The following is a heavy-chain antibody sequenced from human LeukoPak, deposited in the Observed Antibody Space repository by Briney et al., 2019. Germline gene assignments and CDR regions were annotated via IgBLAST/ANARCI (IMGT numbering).Heavy chain of an antibody. CDR2: ISYDGSNE. CDR1: GFTFSGYG. V-gene: IGHV3-30*18. J-gene: IGHJ4*02. CDR3: AKDGSSAVVVPAAFGAFDY. Sequence: GGSLRLSCAASGFTFSGYGMHWVRQGPGKGLEWVAVISYDGSNEYYADSVKGRFTISRDNSKNTLYLQMNSLRAEDTAVYYCAKDGSSAVVVPAAFGAFDYWGQGTLVTVSS. D-gene: IGHD2-2*01.